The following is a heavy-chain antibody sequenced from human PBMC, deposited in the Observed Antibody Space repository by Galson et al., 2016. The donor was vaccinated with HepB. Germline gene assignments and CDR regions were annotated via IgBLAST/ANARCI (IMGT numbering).Heavy chain of an antibody. V-gene: IGHV3-53*01. CDR1: GFTVNSNY. Sequence: SLRLSCAASGFTVNSNYMSWVRQAPGKGLEWVSIIYSGGTTYYADPVKGRFTISRDNSKNTLHLQMNSLRAEDTAVYYCAGDHMVEYAMDVWGQGTTVTVSS. J-gene: IGHJ6*02. CDR3: AGDHMVEYAMDV. CDR2: IYSGGTT. D-gene: IGHD2-15*01.